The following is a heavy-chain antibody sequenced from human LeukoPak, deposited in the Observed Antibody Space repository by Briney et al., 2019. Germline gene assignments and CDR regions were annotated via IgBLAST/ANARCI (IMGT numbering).Heavy chain of an antibody. J-gene: IGHJ2*01. V-gene: IGHV3-23*01. CDR1: GFTFSSYG. D-gene: IGHD2-21*02. Sequence: QPGGSLRLSCAASGFTFSSYGMSWVRQAPGKWLEWVSTISGSGGETNYADSVKGRFTISRDNSKHTLYLQMSSLRAEDTAVYYCASGLAVTATTYWYFDLWGRGTLVTVSS. CDR2: ISGSGGET. CDR3: ASGLAVTATTYWYFDL.